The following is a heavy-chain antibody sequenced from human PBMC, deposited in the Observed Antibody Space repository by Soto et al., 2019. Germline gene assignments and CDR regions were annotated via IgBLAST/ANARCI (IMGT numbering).Heavy chain of an antibody. CDR2: ISSSSSYI. CDR1: GFTVSSNY. CDR3: ARYRTQYRGWYFDL. Sequence: PGGVPRLSCAASGFTVSSNYMSWVRQAPGRGLEWVSSISSSSSYIYYADSVKGRFTISRDNAKNSLYLQMNSLRAEDTAVYYCARYRTQYRGWYFDLWGRGTLVTVSS. V-gene: IGHV3-21*01. J-gene: IGHJ2*01. D-gene: IGHD2-2*02.